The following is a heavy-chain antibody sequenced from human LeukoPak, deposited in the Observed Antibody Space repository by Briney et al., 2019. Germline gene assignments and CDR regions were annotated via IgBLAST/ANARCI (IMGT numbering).Heavy chain of an antibody. CDR1: GYTLTELS. Sequence: VASVKVSCKVSGYTLTELSMHWVRQAPGKGLEWMGGLDPEDGETIYAQKFQGRVTMTEDTSTDTAYMELSSLRSEDTAVYYCATEEYYYYYMDVWGKGTTVTVSS. CDR2: LDPEDGET. V-gene: IGHV1-24*01. J-gene: IGHJ6*03. CDR3: ATEEYYYYYMDV.